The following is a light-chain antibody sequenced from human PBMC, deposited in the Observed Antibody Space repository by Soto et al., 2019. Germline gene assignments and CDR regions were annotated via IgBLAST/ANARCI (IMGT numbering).Light chain of an antibody. CDR1: QSVSSSY. CDR3: QQYGTSPRT. V-gene: IGKV3-20*01. J-gene: IGKJ5*01. Sequence: EIVLTQSPGTLSLSPGERATLSCRASQSVSSSYLAWYQQKSGQAPRLLIYGASNRATGIPDRFSGSGSGTDFTLTISRLEPEDFAVYYCQQYGTSPRTFGQGTRLEIK. CDR2: GAS.